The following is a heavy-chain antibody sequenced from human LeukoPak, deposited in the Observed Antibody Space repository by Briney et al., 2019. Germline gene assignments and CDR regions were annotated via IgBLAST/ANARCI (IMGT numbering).Heavy chain of an antibody. CDR1: GFPFSNAW. V-gene: IGHV3-15*01. CDR2: IKTKTDGGTT. Sequence: GGTLRLSCAASGFPFSNAWMSWVRQAPGKGLEWVGRIKTKTDGGTTDYAAPVKGRFSISRDDSKNTVYLQMKSLKIEDTAVYYCTRGSGYNPVDYWGQGTPVTVSS. J-gene: IGHJ4*02. CDR3: TRGSGYNPVDY. D-gene: IGHD3-22*01.